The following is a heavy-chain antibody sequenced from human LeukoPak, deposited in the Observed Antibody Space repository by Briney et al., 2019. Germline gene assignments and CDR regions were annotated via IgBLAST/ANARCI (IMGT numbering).Heavy chain of an antibody. D-gene: IGHD2/OR15-2a*01. J-gene: IGHJ4*02. CDR1: GLTFCSCG. V-gene: IGHV3-33*01. CDR2: ISYDGSNK. Sequence: PGSSLRLSCALSGLTFCSCGVDWVRHAPGKGREWVAVISYDGSNKYYAGSVNGRFTISRDNSKNTLYLQMNRLRAEDTAVYYCASPFNRVVGYWGQGTLVTVSS. CDR3: ASPFNRVVGY.